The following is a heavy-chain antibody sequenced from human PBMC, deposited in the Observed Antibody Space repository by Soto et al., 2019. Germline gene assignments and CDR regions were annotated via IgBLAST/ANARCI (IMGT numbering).Heavy chain of an antibody. CDR1: GYTFTSYD. J-gene: IGHJ5*02. CDR3: ARCSEDTGRQQLVRWFDP. D-gene: IGHD6-13*01. V-gene: IGHV1-8*01. CDR2: MNPNSGNT. Sequence: QVQLVQSGAEVKKPGASVKVSCKASGYTFTSYDINWVRQATGQGLEWMGWMNPNSGNTGYAQKFQGRVTMTRNTSISTANMELSSLRYEDTAVYYCARCSEDTGRQQLVRWFDPWGQGTLVTVSS.